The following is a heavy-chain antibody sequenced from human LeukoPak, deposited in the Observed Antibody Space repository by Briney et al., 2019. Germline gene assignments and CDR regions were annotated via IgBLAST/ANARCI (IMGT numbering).Heavy chain of an antibody. Sequence: GGSLRLSCAASGFTFGSYSMNWVRQAPGKGLEWVSSISSSSSYIYYADSVKGRFTISRDNAKNSLYLQMNSLRAEDTAVYYCARDGWSCGSTSCPGTYYFDYWGQGTLVTVSS. CDR1: GFTFGSYS. CDR2: ISSSSSYI. D-gene: IGHD2-2*01. V-gene: IGHV3-21*01. J-gene: IGHJ4*02. CDR3: ARDGWSCGSTSCPGTYYFDY.